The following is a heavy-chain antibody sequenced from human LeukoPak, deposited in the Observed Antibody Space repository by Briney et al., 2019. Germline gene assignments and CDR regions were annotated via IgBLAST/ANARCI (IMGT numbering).Heavy chain of an antibody. CDR2: IVPMFGVV. V-gene: IGHV1-69*04. J-gene: IGHJ4*02. D-gene: IGHD3-22*01. CDR1: GGALSSNT. Sequence: GASVKVSCKDSGGALSSNTIAWVRQAPGQGLEWMGRIVPMFGVVNYAQKFQGRITITADKSTNTAYMELSSLRSEDTAIYHCAREGPRDSSGYYVDYWGLGTLVTVSS. CDR3: AREGPRDSSGYYVDY.